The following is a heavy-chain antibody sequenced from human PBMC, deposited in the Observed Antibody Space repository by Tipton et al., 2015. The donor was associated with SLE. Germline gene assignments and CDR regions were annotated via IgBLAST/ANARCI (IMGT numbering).Heavy chain of an antibody. CDR1: GFTFPGYD. V-gene: IGHV3-48*03. CDR3: ASAPSYGSHWLAPLDY. D-gene: IGHD3-9*01. CDR2: ISPSGDTK. Sequence: GSLRLSCTASGFTFPGYDMNWVRQTPGKGLEWIAYISPSGDTKYYADSAKGRFTISGGYAENSLYLQMYSLRVEDTAIYYCASAPSYGSHWLAPLDYWGRGTLVTVSS. J-gene: IGHJ4*02.